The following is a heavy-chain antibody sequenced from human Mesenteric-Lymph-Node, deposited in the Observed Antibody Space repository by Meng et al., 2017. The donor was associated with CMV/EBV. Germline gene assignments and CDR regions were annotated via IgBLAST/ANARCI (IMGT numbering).Heavy chain of an antibody. V-gene: IGHV1-18*04. CDR1: GYTFTGYY. CDR2: INPYNGNT. CDR3: ASALDPTYFAY. Sequence: ASVKVSCKASGYTFTGYYMHWVRQAPGQGLEWMGWINPYNGNTNYAQNLQGRVTMTTDTSTSTAYVELRSLSSDDTAMYFCASALDPTYFAYWGLGTLVTVSS. D-gene: IGHD3-9*01. J-gene: IGHJ4*02.